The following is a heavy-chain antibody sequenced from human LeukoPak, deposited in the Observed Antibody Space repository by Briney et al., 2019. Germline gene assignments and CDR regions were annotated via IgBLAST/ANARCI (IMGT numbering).Heavy chain of an antibody. CDR2: INSDGSST. CDR1: GFTFSSYW. Sequence: GGSLRLSCAASGFTFSSYWMHWVRQAPGKGLVWVSRINSDGSSTSYADSVKGRFTISRDNAKNTLYLQMNSLRAEDTAVYYCGRDYYETSGYPPEPYDNWGQGTLVTVSS. CDR3: GRDYYETSGYPPEPYDN. D-gene: IGHD3-22*01. J-gene: IGHJ4*02. V-gene: IGHV3-74*01.